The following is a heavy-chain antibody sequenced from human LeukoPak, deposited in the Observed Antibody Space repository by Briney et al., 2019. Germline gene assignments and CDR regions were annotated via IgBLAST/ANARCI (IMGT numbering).Heavy chain of an antibody. CDR3: ARDLSSGWYYLDP. D-gene: IGHD6-19*01. CDR2: ISAYGGT. Sequence: PSETLSLTCNVSADFFSSYYWSWLRQPAGKGPQWIGRISAYGGTNYSPSLTGRVTLSLDTSKQQLSLKISSMAAADMAVYYCARDLSSGWYYLDPWGQGALVTVSS. J-gene: IGHJ4*01. V-gene: IGHV4-4*07. CDR1: ADFFSSYY.